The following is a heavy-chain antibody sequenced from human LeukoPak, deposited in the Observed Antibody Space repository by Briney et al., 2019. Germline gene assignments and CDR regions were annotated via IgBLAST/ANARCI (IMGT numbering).Heavy chain of an antibody. CDR3: ARGIRDCSRTTCYQPFDY. J-gene: IGHJ4*02. CDR2: VYSGGHT. CDR1: GLIVSNNY. Sequence: PGRSLRLSCAASGLIVSNNYMSWVRQASGKGLEWVSIVYSGGHTYYADSVKGRFTISRDKSKNTLYLQMSSLRAEDTAVYYCARGIRDCSRTTCYQPFDYWGQGALVTVSS. D-gene: IGHD2-2*01. V-gene: IGHV3-53*01.